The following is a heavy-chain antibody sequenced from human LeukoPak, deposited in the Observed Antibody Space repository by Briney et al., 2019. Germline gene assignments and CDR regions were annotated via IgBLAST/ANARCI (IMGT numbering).Heavy chain of an antibody. CDR2: MNPETGGS. V-gene: IGHV1-8*01. J-gene: IGHJ4*02. D-gene: IGHD1-14*01. CDR1: GYIFIDYD. CDR3: ARFHRYRLPKSDY. Sequence: ASVKVSCKTSGYIFIDYDINWVRQAPEQGLEWMGWMNPETGGSGYSHHFQGGITMTRDTSITTAYMELSNLTSEDTAVYYCARFHRYRLPKSDYWGQGTLVTVSS.